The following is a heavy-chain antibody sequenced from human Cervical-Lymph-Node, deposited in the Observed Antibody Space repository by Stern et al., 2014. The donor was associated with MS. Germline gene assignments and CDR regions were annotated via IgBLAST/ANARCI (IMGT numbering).Heavy chain of an antibody. V-gene: IGHV1-69*01. D-gene: IGHD3-16*01. CDR2: IIPTFGTT. CDR3: ATTFR. J-gene: IGHJ4*02. CDR1: GGTFSSDV. Sequence: VQLVQSGAEVKKPGFSVKVSCKASGGTFSSDVISWVRQAPGQGLDWMGGIIPTFGTTNYAQKFQGRVKIAADESMSTAYMELSSLRSEDTALYYCATTFRWGQGTLITVSS.